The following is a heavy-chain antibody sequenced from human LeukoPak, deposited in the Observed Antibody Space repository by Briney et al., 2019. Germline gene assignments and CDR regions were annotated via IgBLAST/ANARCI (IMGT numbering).Heavy chain of an antibody. CDR2: INPNSGGT. CDR1: GYIFTGYY. J-gene: IGHJ4*02. CDR3: ARDGEYDGSGYYLDY. V-gene: IGHV1-2*06. D-gene: IGHD3-22*01. Sequence: ASVKVSCKASGYIFTGYYIHWVRQAPGQGLEWMGRINPNSGGTNYAQKFQGRVTMTRDTSISTAYMELSSLKSDDTAVYYCARDGEYDGSGYYLDYWGQGTLVTASS.